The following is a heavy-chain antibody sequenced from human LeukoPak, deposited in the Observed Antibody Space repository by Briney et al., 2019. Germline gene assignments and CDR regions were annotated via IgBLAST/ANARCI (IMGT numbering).Heavy chain of an antibody. Sequence: PSETLSLTCTVSGGSISSSSYYWGWIRQPPGKGLEWIGTTYYSGNTYYNPSLKSRVTVSVDTSKNQFSLKLSSVTAADTAVYYCARSKRDVRYFDILTDYPKYYFDYWGQGTLVTVSS. CDR1: GGSISSSSYY. V-gene: IGHV4-39*07. D-gene: IGHD3-9*01. CDR3: ARSKRDVRYFDILTDYPKYYFDY. CDR2: TYYSGNT. J-gene: IGHJ4*02.